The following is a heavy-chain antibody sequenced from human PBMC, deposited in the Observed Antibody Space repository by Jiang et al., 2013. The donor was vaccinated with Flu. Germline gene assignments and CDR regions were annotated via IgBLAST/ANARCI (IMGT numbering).Heavy chain of an antibody. Sequence: VQLLESGGGLVQPGGSLRLSCAASGFTFSSYAMTWVRQAPGKGLGWVSGISATGGSTHYADSVKGRFTISRDNSKNTLYLQMNSLRAEDTALYYCAKDLALDTGWYGDGEYYYYMDVWGKGTTVTVSS. CDR1: GFTFSSYA. V-gene: IGHV3-23*01. CDR2: ISATGGST. D-gene: IGHD6-19*01. CDR3: AKDLALDTGWYGDGEYYYYMDV. J-gene: IGHJ6*03.